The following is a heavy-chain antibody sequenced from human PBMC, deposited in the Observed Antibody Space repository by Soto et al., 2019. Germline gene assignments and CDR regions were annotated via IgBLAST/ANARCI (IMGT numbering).Heavy chain of an antibody. CDR2: ISSSSSYI. J-gene: IGHJ6*03. Sequence: GGSLRLSCAASGFTFSSYSMNWVRQAPGKGLEWVSSISSSSSYIYYADSVKGRFTISRDNAKNSLYLQMNSLRAEDTAVYYCARDRGSIAARSSDYYYYMDVWGKGTTVTVSS. CDR1: GFTFSSYS. V-gene: IGHV3-21*01. CDR3: ARDRGSIAARSSDYYYYMDV. D-gene: IGHD6-6*01.